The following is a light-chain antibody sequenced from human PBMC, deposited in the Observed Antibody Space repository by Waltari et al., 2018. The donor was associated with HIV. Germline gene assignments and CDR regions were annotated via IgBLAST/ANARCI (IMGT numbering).Light chain of an antibody. Sequence: QSVLTQPPSASGAPGQRVTISCSGSRYSIGRYSVNWYQHLPGAAPKLLIYIDNQRPSGVPDRFSGSKSGTSASLAISGLQSDDEADYYCAIWDDSLNGWVFGGGTKLTVL. CDR3: AIWDDSLNGWV. CDR1: RYSIGRYS. V-gene: IGLV1-44*01. CDR2: IDN. J-gene: IGLJ3*02.